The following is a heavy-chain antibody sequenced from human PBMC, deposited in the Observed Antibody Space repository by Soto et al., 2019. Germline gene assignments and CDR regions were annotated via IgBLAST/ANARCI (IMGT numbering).Heavy chain of an antibody. Sequence: PSETLSLTCAVYGGSFSGYYWSWIRQPPGKGLEWIGEINHSGSTNYNPSLKSRVTISVDTSKNQFSLKLSSVTAADTAVYYCARDSHCSGGSCYSRSPITYYYYYGMDVSGQGTTVTVSS. CDR3: ARDSHCSGGSCYSRSPITYYYYYGMDV. D-gene: IGHD2-15*01. J-gene: IGHJ6*02. V-gene: IGHV4-34*01. CDR1: GGSFSGYY. CDR2: INHSGST.